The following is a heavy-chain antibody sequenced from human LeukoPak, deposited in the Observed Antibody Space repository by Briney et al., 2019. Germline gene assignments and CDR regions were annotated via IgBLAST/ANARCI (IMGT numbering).Heavy chain of an antibody. Sequence: PGGSLRLSCAVSGFTFSNYSMNWVRQAPGKGLEWVSSISSSSTYIYYADSVKGRFTISRDNAKNSLYLQMNSLRAEDTALYYCAKAPSIAAAHFDYWGQGTLVTVSS. J-gene: IGHJ4*02. CDR2: ISSSSTYI. CDR1: GFTFSNYS. V-gene: IGHV3-21*04. CDR3: AKAPSIAAAHFDY. D-gene: IGHD6-13*01.